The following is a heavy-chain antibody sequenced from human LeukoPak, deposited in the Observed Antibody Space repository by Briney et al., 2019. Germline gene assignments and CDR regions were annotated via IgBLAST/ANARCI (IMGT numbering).Heavy chain of an antibody. CDR3: ARVSGRGSSGYYLHFDD. CDR1: GYTFNSYD. J-gene: IGHJ4*02. CDR2: MNPNSGIT. V-gene: IGHV1-8*01. D-gene: IGHD3-22*01. Sequence: ASVKVSCKASGYTFNSYDINWVRQATGQGLEWMGWMNPNSGITGYAQRFQGRVTMTRNTSISTAYMELGSLRSEDTAVYYCARVSGRGSSGYYLHFDDWGQGTLVTVSS.